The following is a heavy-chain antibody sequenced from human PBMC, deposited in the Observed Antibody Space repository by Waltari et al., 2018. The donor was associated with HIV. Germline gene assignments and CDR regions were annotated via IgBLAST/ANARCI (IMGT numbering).Heavy chain of an antibody. CDR2: ISWNGVSS. V-gene: IGHV3-43D*03. D-gene: IGHD4-17*01. CDR3: AKDLNRLTVDGAAVDY. CDR1: GFNFGAYA. Sequence: DVQLAESGGVVVQPGGSLRLSCTASGFNFGAYAMPWVRQAPGKGLEWVSLISWNGVSSDYAGSVKGRFTIARDNSKKSLYLEMTSLRLEDTALYYCAKDLNRLTVDGAAVDYWGQGTLVNVSS. J-gene: IGHJ4*02.